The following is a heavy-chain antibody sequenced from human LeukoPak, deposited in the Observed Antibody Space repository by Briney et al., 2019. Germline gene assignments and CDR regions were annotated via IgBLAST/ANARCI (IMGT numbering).Heavy chain of an antibody. D-gene: IGHD2/OR15-2a*01. CDR2: IYYSGST. J-gene: IGHJ6*03. CDR1: GGSISSSSYY. V-gene: IGHV4-39*07. CDR3: ARAEYSPGYYMDV. Sequence: PSETLSLTCTVSGGSISSSSYYWGWIRQPPGKGLEWIGSIYYSGSTYYNPSLKSRVTISVDTSKNQFSLKLSSVTAADTAVYYCARAEYSPGYYMDVWGKGTTVTISS.